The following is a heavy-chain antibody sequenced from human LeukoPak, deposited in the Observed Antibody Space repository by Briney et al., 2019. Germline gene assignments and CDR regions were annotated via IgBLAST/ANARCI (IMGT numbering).Heavy chain of an antibody. CDR3: ARAHCSSTSCYVLDY. J-gene: IGHJ4*02. CDR1: GYTFTDYY. D-gene: IGHD2-2*01. CDR2: INPNSGGT. V-gene: IGHV1-2*02. Sequence: ASVTVSFKASGYTFTDYYMHWVRQAPGQGLEWMGWINPNSGGTNYAQKFQGRVTMTRDTSISTAYMELSRLRSDDTAVYYCARAHCSSTSCYVLDYWGQGTLVTVSS.